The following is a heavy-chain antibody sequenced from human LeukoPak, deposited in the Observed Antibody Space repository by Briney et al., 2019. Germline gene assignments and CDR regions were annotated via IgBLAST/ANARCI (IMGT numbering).Heavy chain of an antibody. D-gene: IGHD6-13*01. V-gene: IGHV3-23*01. CDR2: ISGSGGST. Sequence: PGGSLRLSCAASGFTFDDYGMSWVRQAPGKGLEWVSAISGSGGSTYYADSVKGRFTISRDNSKNTLYLQMNSLRAEDTAVYYCAKLYSSSWGLDYWGQGTLVTVSS. CDR1: GFTFDDYG. J-gene: IGHJ4*02. CDR3: AKLYSSSWGLDY.